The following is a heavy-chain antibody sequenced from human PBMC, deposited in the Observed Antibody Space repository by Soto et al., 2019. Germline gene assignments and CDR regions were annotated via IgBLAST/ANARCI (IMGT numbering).Heavy chain of an antibody. CDR1: GFTFSSYW. J-gene: IGHJ5*02. Sequence: PGGSLRLSCAASGFTFSSYWMSWVRQAPGKGLEWVANIKQDGSEKYYVDSVKGRFTISRDNAKNSLYLQMNSLRAEDTAVYYCARIGITMVRGHNWFDPWGRGTPVTVSS. V-gene: IGHV3-7*01. D-gene: IGHD3-10*01. CDR2: IKQDGSEK. CDR3: ARIGITMVRGHNWFDP.